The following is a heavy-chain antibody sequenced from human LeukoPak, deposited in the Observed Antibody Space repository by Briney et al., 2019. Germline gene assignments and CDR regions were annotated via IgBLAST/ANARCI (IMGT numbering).Heavy chain of an antibody. CDR3: ARDGTSFDY. J-gene: IGHJ4*02. Sequence: GGSLRLSCAAPGFTFSGYWMSWVRQAPGMGLEWVANIKEDGSRKYCVGSVKGRFTISRDNAQNSLYLQMNSLRAEDTAVYYCARDGTSFDYWGQGTLATVSS. V-gene: IGHV3-7*01. D-gene: IGHD4-23*01. CDR1: GFTFSGYW. CDR2: IKEDGSRK.